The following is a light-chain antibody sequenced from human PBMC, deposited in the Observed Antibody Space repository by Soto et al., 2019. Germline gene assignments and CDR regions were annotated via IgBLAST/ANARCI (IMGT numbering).Light chain of an antibody. Sequence: QSVLTQPPSVSGSPGQSVTISCTGTSSDVGSYDRVPWYQQPPGTAPKLMIYEVSFRPSGVPDRFSGSKSGNTASLTISGLQADDEADYYCSSYTSSSTYVFGTGTKVTVL. J-gene: IGLJ1*01. CDR1: SSDVGSYDR. CDR2: EVS. CDR3: SSYTSSSTYV. V-gene: IGLV2-18*02.